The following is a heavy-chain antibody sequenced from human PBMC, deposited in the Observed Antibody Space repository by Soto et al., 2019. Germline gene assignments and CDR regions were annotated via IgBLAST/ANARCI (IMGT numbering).Heavy chain of an antibody. V-gene: IGHV3-23*01. CDR1: GLTLSSCS. D-gene: IGHD2-15*01. CDR3: AKDSVAYGMDV. Sequence: QAGGSLRLSCAASGLTLSSCSMRWVRQAPGKGLEWVSTISGGGGNTYYADSVKGLFTISRDNSKSTLYLQMNSLRAEDTAVYYCAKDSVAYGMDVWGQGTTVTVSS. J-gene: IGHJ6*02. CDR2: ISGGGGNT.